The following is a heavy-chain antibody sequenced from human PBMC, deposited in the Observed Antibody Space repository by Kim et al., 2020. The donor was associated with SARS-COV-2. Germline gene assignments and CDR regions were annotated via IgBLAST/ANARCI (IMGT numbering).Heavy chain of an antibody. CDR3: ARGRAARHYYYYGMDV. CDR1: GGSFSGYY. V-gene: IGHV4-34*01. Sequence: SETLSLTCAVYGGSFSGYYWSWIRQPPGKGLEWIGEINHSGSTNYNPSLKSRVTISVDTSKNQFSLKLSSVTAADTAVYYCARGRAARHYYYYGMDVWGQGTTVTVSS. J-gene: IGHJ6*02. CDR2: INHSGST. D-gene: IGHD6-6*01.